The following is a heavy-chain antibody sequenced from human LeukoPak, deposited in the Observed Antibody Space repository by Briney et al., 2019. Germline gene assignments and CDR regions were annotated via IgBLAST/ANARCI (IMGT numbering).Heavy chain of an antibody. D-gene: IGHD3-22*01. CDR3: ARGQGYYDSSGYYYPRWGYYYYGMDV. Sequence: ASVKVSCKASGYTFTSYYMHWVRQAPGQGLEWMGIINPSGGSTSYAQKFQGRVTMTGDTSTSTVYMELSSLRSEDTAVYYCARGQGYYDSSGYYYPRWGYYYYGMDVWGQGTTVTVSS. CDR1: GYTFTSYY. CDR2: INPSGGST. J-gene: IGHJ6*02. V-gene: IGHV1-46*01.